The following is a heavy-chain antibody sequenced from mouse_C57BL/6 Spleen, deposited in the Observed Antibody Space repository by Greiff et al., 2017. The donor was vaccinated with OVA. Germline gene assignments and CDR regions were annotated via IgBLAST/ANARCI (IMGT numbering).Heavy chain of an antibody. CDR2: IYPGDGDT. J-gene: IGHJ2*01. V-gene: IGHV1-80*01. CDR1: GYAFSSYW. Sequence: VQLQQSGAELVKPGASVKISCKASGYAFSSYWMNWVKQRPGKGLEWIGQIYPGDGDTNYNGKFKGKATLTADKSSSTAYMQLSSLTSEDSAVYFCARVVTTRGYFDYWGQGTTLTVSS. CDR3: ARVVTTRGYFDY. D-gene: IGHD2-3*01.